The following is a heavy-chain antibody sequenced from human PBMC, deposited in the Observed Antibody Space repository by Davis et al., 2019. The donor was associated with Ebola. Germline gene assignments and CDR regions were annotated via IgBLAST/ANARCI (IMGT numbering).Heavy chain of an antibody. J-gene: IGHJ6*04. Sequence: PSETLSLTCAISGDSVSTNIGWNWIRQSPSRGLEWLGRTYYNSKWYNDYAVSVKSRITINPDTAKNQVSLQMNSVTPEDTAVYYCARGWLQSGMDVWGKGTTVIVSS. CDR3: ARGWLQSGMDV. CDR1: GDSVSTNIG. D-gene: IGHD6-19*01. CDR2: TYYNSKWYN. V-gene: IGHV6-1*01.